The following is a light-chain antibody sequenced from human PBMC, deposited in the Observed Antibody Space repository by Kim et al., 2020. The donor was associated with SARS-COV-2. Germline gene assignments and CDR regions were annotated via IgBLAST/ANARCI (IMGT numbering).Light chain of an antibody. J-gene: IGLJ1*01. CDR1: RSDVGACDS. V-gene: IGLV2-11*03. CDR2: EVN. Sequence: PGQSVTISCTGTRSDVGACDSVSWYQQHPGKAPKLMIFEVNKPSGVPDRFSGSKSGNTASLTISGLQAEDEADYYCYAFAGSDSYLFGTGTKVTVL. CDR3: YAFAGSDSYL.